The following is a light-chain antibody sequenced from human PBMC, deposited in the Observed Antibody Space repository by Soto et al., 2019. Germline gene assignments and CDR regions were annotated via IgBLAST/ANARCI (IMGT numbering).Light chain of an antibody. CDR2: HVT. CDR1: SRDIGHYVY. Sequence: QSALTQPASVSGSPGQSITISCTGTSRDIGHYVYISWYQQHPGKAPNLMICHVTYRPSGVSNRYSGSTSGNSASLTISGLQADDEADYYCCLLTTSHTYVFGSGTKVPVL. J-gene: IGLJ1*01. V-gene: IGLV2-14*03. CDR3: CLLTTSHTYV.